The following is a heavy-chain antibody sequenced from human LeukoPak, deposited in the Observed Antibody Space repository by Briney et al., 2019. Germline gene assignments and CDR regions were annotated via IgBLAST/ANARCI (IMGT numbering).Heavy chain of an antibody. CDR1: GFTFDDYA. V-gene: IGHV3-9*01. J-gene: IGHJ4*02. CDR2: ISWNSGSI. CDR3: AKGPSLFDY. Sequence: GRSLRLSCAASGFTFDDYAMPWVRQPPGKGLEWVSGISWNSGSIGYADSVKGRFTISRDNAKNSLYLQMNSLRAEDTAVYYCAKGPSLFDYWGQGTLVTVSS.